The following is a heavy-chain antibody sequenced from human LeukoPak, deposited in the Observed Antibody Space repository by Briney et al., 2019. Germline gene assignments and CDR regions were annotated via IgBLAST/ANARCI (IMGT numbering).Heavy chain of an antibody. CDR1: GFGFPAFT. D-gene: IGHD4/OR15-4a*01. V-gene: IGHV3-23*01. CDR2: INGLGSHI. Sequence: GGSLRLSCAASGFGFPAFTMNWVRQAPGKGLGWVSSINGLGSHIFYADSVKGRFTISRDNSKNTLYLQMNSLRAEDTALYFCANEVRPNDYWGRGTLVTVSS. J-gene: IGHJ4*02. CDR3: ANEVRPNDY.